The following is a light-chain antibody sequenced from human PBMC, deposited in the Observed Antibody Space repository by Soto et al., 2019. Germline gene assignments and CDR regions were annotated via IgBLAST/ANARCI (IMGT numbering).Light chain of an antibody. CDR1: SSNIGNNY. V-gene: IGLV1-51*01. CDR2: DND. CDR3: GTWDSSLSAYV. Sequence: QSVLTQPPSVSAAPGQKVTISCSGSSSNIGNNYVSWYQQLPGTAPKLLIYDNDERPSWIPDRFSGSKSGTSATLGITGLQTGDDADYFCGTWDSSLSAYVFGAGTKLTVL. J-gene: IGLJ1*01.